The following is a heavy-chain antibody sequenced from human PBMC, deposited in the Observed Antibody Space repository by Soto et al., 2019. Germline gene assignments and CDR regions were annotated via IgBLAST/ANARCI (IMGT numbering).Heavy chain of an antibody. CDR1: GGSISSYY. D-gene: IGHD5-18*01. Sequence: SETLSLTCTVSGGSISSYYWRWIRQPAGKGLEWIGRIYTSGSTNYDPSLKSRVTMSVDTSKNQFSLKLSSVTAADTAVYYCCGYSYGRVIDYWGQGTLVTGSS. CDR3: CGYSYGRVIDY. J-gene: IGHJ4*02. V-gene: IGHV4-4*07. CDR2: IYTSGST.